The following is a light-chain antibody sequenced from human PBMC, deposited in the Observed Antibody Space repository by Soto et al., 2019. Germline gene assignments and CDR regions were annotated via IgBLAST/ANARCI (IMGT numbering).Light chain of an antibody. CDR2: GAS. CDR3: QQYGSSPS. CDR1: QSVSSNY. J-gene: IGKJ1*01. Sequence: EIVLTQSPGTLSLSPGERATLSCRASQSVSSNYLAWYQHKPGQAPRLLIYGASSRATGIPDRFSGSGSETDFTLTISRLEPGDFAVYYCQQYGSSPSFGQGTKVEVK. V-gene: IGKV3-20*01.